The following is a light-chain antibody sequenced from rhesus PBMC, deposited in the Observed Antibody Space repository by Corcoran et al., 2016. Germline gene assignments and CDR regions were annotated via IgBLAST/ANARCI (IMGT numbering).Light chain of an antibody. CDR1: QGITND. CDR2: EAS. V-gene: IGKV1-25*01. Sequence: DIQMTQSPSSLSASVGDRVTITCRASQGITNDLAWYQQKPGGTPKLLIYEASSLQSGIPSRFSGSGAVTDFTLTFSSLQSEDFATYYCQHYYSTPLTFGGGTKVEIK. CDR3: QHYYSTPLT. J-gene: IGKJ4*01.